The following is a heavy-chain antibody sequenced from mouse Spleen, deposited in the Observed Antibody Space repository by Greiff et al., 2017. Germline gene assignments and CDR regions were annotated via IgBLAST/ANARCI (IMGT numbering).Heavy chain of an antibody. D-gene: IGHD2-3*01. CDR2: IWRGGST. Sequence: QVQLKESGPGLVQPSQSLSITCTVSGFSLTSYGVHWVRQSPGKGLEWLGVIWRGGSTDYNAAFMSRLSITKDNSKSQVFFKMNSLQADDTAIYYCAKNGGFHDGYYGYFDVWGTGTTVTVSS. CDR1: GFSLTSYG. V-gene: IGHV2-5*01. CDR3: AKNGGFHDGYYGYFDV. J-gene: IGHJ1*03.